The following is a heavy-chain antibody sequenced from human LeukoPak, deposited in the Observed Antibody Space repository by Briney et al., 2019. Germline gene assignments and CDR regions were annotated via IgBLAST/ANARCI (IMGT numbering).Heavy chain of an antibody. J-gene: IGHJ4*02. CDR2: ISAYNGNT. D-gene: IGHD5-18*01. Sequence: ASVKVSCKASGYTFTTYGLSWVRQAPGHGLEWMGWISAYNGNTKYAQNLQGRATITTDTSTSTAYMELRSLRSDDTAIYYCARDLQLWPIGSGGYWGQGTLVTVSS. CDR1: GYTFTTYG. CDR3: ARDLQLWPIGSGGY. V-gene: IGHV1-18*01.